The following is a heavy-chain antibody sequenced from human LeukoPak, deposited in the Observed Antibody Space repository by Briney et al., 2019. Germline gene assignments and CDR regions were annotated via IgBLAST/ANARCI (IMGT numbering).Heavy chain of an antibody. CDR2: ISGSGGST. Sequence: QPGGSLTLSCAASGFTFSSYAMSWVRQAPGKGLEWVSAISGSGGSTYYADSGKGRFTISRDNSKNTLYLQMNSLRAEDTAVYYCAKERRDGYNFAFDYWGQGTLVTVSS. D-gene: IGHD5-24*01. J-gene: IGHJ4*02. CDR3: AKERRDGYNFAFDY. CDR1: GFTFSSYA. V-gene: IGHV3-23*01.